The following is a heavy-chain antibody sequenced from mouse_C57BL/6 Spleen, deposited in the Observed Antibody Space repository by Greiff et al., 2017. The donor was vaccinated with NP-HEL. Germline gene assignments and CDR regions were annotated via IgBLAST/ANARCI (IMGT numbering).Heavy chain of an antibody. CDR3: TRGEGNYAWFAY. D-gene: IGHD2-1*01. Sequence: EVKVVESGEGLVKPGGSLKLSCAASGFTFSSYAMSWVRQTPEKRLEWVAYISSGGDYIYYADTVKGRFTISRDNARNTLYLQMSSLKSEDTAMYYCTRGEGNYAWFAYWGQGTLVTVSA. CDR1: GFTFSSYA. V-gene: IGHV5-9-1*02. CDR2: ISSGGDYI. J-gene: IGHJ3*01.